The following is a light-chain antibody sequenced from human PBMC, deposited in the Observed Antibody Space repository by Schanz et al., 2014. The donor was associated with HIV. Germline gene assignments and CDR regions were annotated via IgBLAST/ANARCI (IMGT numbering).Light chain of an antibody. CDR2: GAS. J-gene: IGKJ1*01. CDR3: QQYGSSPRT. CDR1: QSVDSGY. Sequence: IVLTQSPGTLSLSPGERATLSCRASQSVDSGYLAWYQQKPGQAPRLLIHGASSRATGIPDRFSGSGSGTDFTLTISRLEPEDFAVYYCQQYGSSPRTFGQGTKVEIK. V-gene: IGKV3-20*01.